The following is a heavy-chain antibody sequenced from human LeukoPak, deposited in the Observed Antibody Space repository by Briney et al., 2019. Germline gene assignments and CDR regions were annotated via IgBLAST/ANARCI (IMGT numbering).Heavy chain of an antibody. CDR3: ARYGLGAHAFDI. D-gene: IGHD3/OR15-3a*01. CDR2: IYSGGST. J-gene: IGHJ3*02. V-gene: IGHV3-66*01. Sequence: PGGSLILSCAASGFTVSSNYMNWVRQAPGKGLEWVSVIYSGGSTYYADSVKGRFTISRDNSKNTLYLQMNSLRAEDTAVYYCARYGLGAHAFDIWGQGTMVTVSS. CDR1: GFTVSSNY.